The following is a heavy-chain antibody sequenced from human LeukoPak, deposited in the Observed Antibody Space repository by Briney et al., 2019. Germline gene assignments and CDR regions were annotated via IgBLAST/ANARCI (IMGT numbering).Heavy chain of an antibody. J-gene: IGHJ4*02. CDR1: GFTFRSYA. CDR3: ARGSSSLDY. V-gene: IGHV3-30-3*01. Sequence: PGGSLRLSCTASGFTFRSYAMHWVRQAPGKGLEWVAVISYDGSNKYYADSVTGRFTISRDNTKNSLYLQMNSLRAEDTAVYYCARGSSSLDYWGQGTLVTVSS. D-gene: IGHD2-2*01. CDR2: ISYDGSNK.